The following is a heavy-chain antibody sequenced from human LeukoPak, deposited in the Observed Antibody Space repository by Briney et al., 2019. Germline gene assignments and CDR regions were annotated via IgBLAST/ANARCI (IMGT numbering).Heavy chain of an antibody. Sequence: GTSLRLSCAASGFVFSTYGMHWVRQAPGKGLEWVAVIWSHGNTKKYADSVTGRFTISRDNSKNTLYLEMNTLRAEDTAVYCCARDDDYDDHNTFDMWGHGTMVTVSS. CDR3: ARDDDYDDHNTFDM. J-gene: IGHJ3*02. CDR2: IWSHGNTK. V-gene: IGHV3-33*01. CDR1: GFVFSTYG. D-gene: IGHD4-17*01.